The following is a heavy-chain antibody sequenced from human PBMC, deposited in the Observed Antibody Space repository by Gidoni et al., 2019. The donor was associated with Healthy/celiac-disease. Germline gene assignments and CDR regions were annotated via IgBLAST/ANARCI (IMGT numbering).Heavy chain of an antibody. J-gene: IGHJ3*02. D-gene: IGHD2-21*02. CDR3: ARVEYCGGDCYSHDAFDI. CDR1: GGTFSSYA. Sequence: QVQLVQSGAEVKKPGSSVKVSCKASGGTFSSYAISWVRQAPGQGLEWMGGIIPIFGTANYAQKFQGRVTITADGSTSTAYMELSSLRSEDTAVYYCARVEYCGGDCYSHDAFDIWGQGTMVTVSS. CDR2: IIPIFGTA. V-gene: IGHV1-69*01.